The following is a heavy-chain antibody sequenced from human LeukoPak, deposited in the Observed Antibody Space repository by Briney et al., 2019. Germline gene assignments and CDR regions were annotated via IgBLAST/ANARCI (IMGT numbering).Heavy chain of an antibody. CDR3: ARGRSSGYYLG. J-gene: IGHJ4*02. CDR2: MNPNSGNT. Sequence: ASVTVSCKASGYTFTSYDFNWVRQATGKGLEWMGWMNPNSGNTGYAQKFQGRVTMTRNTSISTAYMELSSLRSEDTAVYYCARGRSSGYYLGWGQGTLVTVSS. V-gene: IGHV1-8*01. CDR1: GYTFTSYD. D-gene: IGHD3-22*01.